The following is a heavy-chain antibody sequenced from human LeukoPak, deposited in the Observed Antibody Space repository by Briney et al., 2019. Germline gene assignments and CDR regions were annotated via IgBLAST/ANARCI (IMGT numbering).Heavy chain of an antibody. V-gene: IGHV3-48*04. CDR2: ISSSGSTI. CDR1: GFTFSSYS. Sequence: GGSLRLSCAASGFTFSSYSMNWVRQAPGKGLEWVSYISSSGSTIYYADSVKGRFTISRDNAKNSLYLQMNSLRAEDTAVYYCAREAGGVTPHYFDYWGQGTLVTVSS. CDR3: AREAGGVTPHYFDY. J-gene: IGHJ4*02. D-gene: IGHD4-23*01.